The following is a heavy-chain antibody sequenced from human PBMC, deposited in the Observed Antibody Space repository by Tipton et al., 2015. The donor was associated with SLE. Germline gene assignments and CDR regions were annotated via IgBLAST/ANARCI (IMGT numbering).Heavy chain of an antibody. CDR2: IYYSGST. D-gene: IGHD4-17*01. CDR3: ARDGDGDYLGGFDL. CDR1: GGSISSGGYY. J-gene: IGHJ2*01. V-gene: IGHV4-31*03. Sequence: TLSLTCTVSGGSISSGGYYWSWIRQPPGKGLEWIGDIYYSGSTYYNPSLKSRVTISVDTSKNQFSLKLSCVTAAATAVYYCARDGDGDYLGGFDLWGRGTLVTVSS.